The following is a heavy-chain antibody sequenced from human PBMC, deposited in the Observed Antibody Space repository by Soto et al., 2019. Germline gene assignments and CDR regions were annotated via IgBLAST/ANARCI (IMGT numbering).Heavy chain of an antibody. CDR3: ASSQRGWYAY. Sequence: PGGSLRLSCEASGFTFSSYAMHWVRQAPGKGLEYVSAITSDGGSTYYANSVKGRFTISRDNSKNTLYLQMGSLRAEDMAVYYCASSQRGWYAYWGQGTLVTVSS. J-gene: IGHJ4*02. CDR2: ITSDGGST. D-gene: IGHD6-19*01. CDR1: GFTFSSYA. V-gene: IGHV3-64*01.